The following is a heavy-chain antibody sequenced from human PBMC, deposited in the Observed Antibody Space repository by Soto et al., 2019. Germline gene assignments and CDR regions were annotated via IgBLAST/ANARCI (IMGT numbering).Heavy chain of an antibody. CDR2: IYYSGST. CDR3: ARERIMITFGGVIANFDY. Sequence: QVQLQESGPGLVKPSQTLSLTCTVSGGSISSGGYYWSWIRQHPGKGLEWIVYIYYSGSTYYNPSLKSRVTISVDTSKNQFSLKLSSVTAADTAVYYCARERIMITFGGVIANFDYWGQGTLVTVSS. V-gene: IGHV4-31*03. D-gene: IGHD3-16*02. J-gene: IGHJ4*02. CDR1: GGSISSGGYY.